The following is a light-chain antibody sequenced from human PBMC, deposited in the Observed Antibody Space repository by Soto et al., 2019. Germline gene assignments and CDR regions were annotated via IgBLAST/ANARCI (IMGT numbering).Light chain of an antibody. J-gene: IGKJ5*01. Sequence: EIVMTQSPATLTVSPGERATFSCRASQSVNSNLAWYELKPGQPPRLIDGGASNRATVIPDSISGRWAGKDFTITISILEQDYSASYYRQQHGQRPVTFGRGTRLDI. CDR1: QSVNSN. CDR2: GAS. V-gene: IGKV3D-15*03. CDR3: QQHGQRPVT.